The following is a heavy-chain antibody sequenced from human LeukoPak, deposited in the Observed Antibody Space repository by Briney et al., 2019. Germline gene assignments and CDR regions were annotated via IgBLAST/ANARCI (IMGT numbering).Heavy chain of an antibody. D-gene: IGHD2-2*01. Sequence: SETLSLTCTVSGGSISSYYWGWIRQPPGKGLEWIGYINYSGSTNYNPSLKSRVTISVDTSKNQFSLKLSSVTAADTAVYYCARGVSTSRTLFDWFDPWGQGTLVTVSS. J-gene: IGHJ5*02. CDR1: GGSISSYY. CDR3: ARGVSTSRTLFDWFDP. V-gene: IGHV4-59*01. CDR2: INYSGST.